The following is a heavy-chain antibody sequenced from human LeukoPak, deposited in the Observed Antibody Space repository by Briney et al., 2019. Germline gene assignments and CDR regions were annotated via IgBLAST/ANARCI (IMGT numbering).Heavy chain of an antibody. Sequence: PGGSLRLSCAASGFSFSSYYMSWVRQAPGKGLEWVALINPDGSERYYVDSVKGRFTISRDNARNSLYLQMDSLRAEDTAMYYCARGDDSGYYDYFDYWGQGALVTVSS. V-gene: IGHV3-7*03. CDR2: INPDGSER. CDR1: GFSFSSYY. CDR3: ARGDDSGYYDYFDY. D-gene: IGHD3-22*01. J-gene: IGHJ4*02.